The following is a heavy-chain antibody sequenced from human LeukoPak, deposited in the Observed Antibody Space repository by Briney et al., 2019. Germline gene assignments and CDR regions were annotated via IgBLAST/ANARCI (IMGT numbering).Heavy chain of an antibody. CDR3: ARGGGLDV. D-gene: IGHD3-16*01. CDR1: GFTFTSYT. Sequence: GGSLRLSCAASGFTFTSYTMNWVRQAPGKGLEWVASINHNGNVNYYVDSVKGRFTISRDNAKNSLYLQMSNLRAEDTAVYFCARGGGLDVWGQGATVTVSS. V-gene: IGHV3-7*03. J-gene: IGHJ6*02. CDR2: INHNGNVN.